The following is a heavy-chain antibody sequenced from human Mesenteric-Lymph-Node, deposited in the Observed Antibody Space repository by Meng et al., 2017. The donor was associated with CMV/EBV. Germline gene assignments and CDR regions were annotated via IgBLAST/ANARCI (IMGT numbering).Heavy chain of an antibody. CDR2: LIPFFGSA. CDR3: ARLSSYSFAYGY. Sequence: SVKVSCKASGGSFSSYAIDWVRQAPGQGPQWMGHLIPFFGSAKYAPKFQGRVTITTDESTTTAYMELSSLTSEDTAVYYCARLSSYSFAYGYWGQGTLVTVSS. J-gene: IGHJ4*02. CDR1: GGSFSSYA. D-gene: IGHD5-18*01. V-gene: IGHV1-69*05.